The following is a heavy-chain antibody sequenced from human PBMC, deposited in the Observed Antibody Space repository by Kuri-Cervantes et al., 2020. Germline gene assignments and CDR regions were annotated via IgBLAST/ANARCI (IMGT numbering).Heavy chain of an antibody. CDR1: GFTFSSYG. J-gene: IGHJ4*02. D-gene: IGHD2-21*02. CDR2: IRDSGTIT. Sequence: GGSLRLSCAASGFTFSSYGMSWVRQAPGKGLEWVSAIRDSGTITDYADSVKGRFTISRDNSKNTLYLQMNSLRAEDTAVYYCAKDGSYCGGDCYPYYFDYWGQGTLVTVSS. CDR3: AKDGSYCGGDCYPYYFDY. V-gene: IGHV3-23*01.